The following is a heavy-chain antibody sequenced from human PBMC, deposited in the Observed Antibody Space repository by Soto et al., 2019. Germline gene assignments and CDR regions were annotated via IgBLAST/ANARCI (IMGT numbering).Heavy chain of an antibody. CDR1: GYTFTSYY. V-gene: IGHV1-46*03. D-gene: IGHD2-15*01. CDR2: INPSGGST. J-gene: IGHJ4*02. CDR3: ARANLIVVVVAAHYYFDY. Sequence: QVQLVQSGAEVKKPGASVKVSCKASGYTFTSYYMHWVRQAPGQGLEWMGIINPSGGSTSYAQKFQGRVTMTRDTSTSTVYMELSSLRSEDTAVYYCARANLIVVVVAAHYYFDYWGQGTLVTVSS.